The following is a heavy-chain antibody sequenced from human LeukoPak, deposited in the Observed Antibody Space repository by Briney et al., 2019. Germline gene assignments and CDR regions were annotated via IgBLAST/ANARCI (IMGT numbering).Heavy chain of an antibody. CDR3: AHSYPGGYGLDY. CDR2: ISSSSSYI. CDR1: GSTFSSYS. V-gene: IGHV3-21*01. J-gene: IGHJ4*02. D-gene: IGHD5-18*01. Sequence: GGSLRLSCAASGSTFSSYSMNWVRQAPGKGLEWVSSISSSSSYIYYADSVKGRFTISRDNAKNSLYLQMNSLRAEDTAMYYCAHSYPGGYGLDYWGQGTLVTVSS.